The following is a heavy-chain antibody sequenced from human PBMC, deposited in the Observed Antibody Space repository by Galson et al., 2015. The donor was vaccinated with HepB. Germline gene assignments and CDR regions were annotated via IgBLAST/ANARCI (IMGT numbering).Heavy chain of an antibody. D-gene: IGHD1-14*01. Sequence: SLRLSCAASGFSFSDYWMSWIRQAPGKRPEWVANIRYDEYEYYYVDFVKGRVTISRDNARNSVFLQMSSLRRDGTAIYYCVRDRTYKGGNFFDFWGQGALVTVSS. CDR3: VRDRTYKGGNFFDF. V-gene: IGHV3-7*03. CDR1: GFSFSDYW. CDR2: IRYDEYEY. J-gene: IGHJ4*02.